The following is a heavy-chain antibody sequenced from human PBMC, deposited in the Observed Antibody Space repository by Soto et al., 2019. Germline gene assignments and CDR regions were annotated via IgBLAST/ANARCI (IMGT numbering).Heavy chain of an antibody. V-gene: IGHV3-33*01. J-gene: IGHJ6*02. CDR1: GFTFSSYG. Sequence: QVQLVESGGGVVQPGRSLRLSCAASGFTFSSYGMHWVRQAPGKGLEWVALVWYDGGNKYYVDSVKGRFTISRDNSKNTLYLEMNSLRDEDTAVYYCVRAAGYSGYDYFYYYGLDVWGQGTTVTFSS. CDR3: VRAAGYSGYDYFYYYGLDV. D-gene: IGHD5-12*01. CDR2: VWYDGGNK.